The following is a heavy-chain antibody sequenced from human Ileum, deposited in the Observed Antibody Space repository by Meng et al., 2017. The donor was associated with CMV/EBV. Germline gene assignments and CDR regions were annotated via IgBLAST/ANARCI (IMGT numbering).Heavy chain of an antibody. CDR1: GFIISDYY. J-gene: IGHJ4*02. CDR2: ISGSSNTI. CDR3: VRAEYGDYGGY. V-gene: IGHV3-11*01. D-gene: IGHD4/OR15-4a*01. Sequence: GESLKISCATSGFIISDYYMAWIRQAPGEGLEWISYISGSSNTIYYADPVRGRFTVSRDNAKESVYLQMNSLRADDTAVYYCVRAEYGDYGGYWGQGTLVTVSS.